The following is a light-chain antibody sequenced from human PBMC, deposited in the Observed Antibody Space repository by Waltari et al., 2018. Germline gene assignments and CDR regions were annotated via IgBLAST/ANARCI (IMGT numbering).Light chain of an antibody. V-gene: IGLV2-23*01. J-gene: IGLJ2*01. CDR2: EGS. CDR1: SSAFGRYNL. Sequence: QSALTQPASVSGSPGQSTTIPCTGTSSAFGRYNLVSWYQQHPGKAPKLMIYEGSKRPSGVSNRFSGSKSGNTASLTISGLQAEDEADYYCCSYAGSSTDVVFGGGTKLTVL. CDR3: CSYAGSSTDVV.